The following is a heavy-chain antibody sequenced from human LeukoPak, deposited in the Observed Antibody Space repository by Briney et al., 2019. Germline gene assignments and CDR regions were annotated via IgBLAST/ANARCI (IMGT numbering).Heavy chain of an antibody. J-gene: IGHJ6*03. V-gene: IGHV3-30*18. D-gene: IGHD6-13*01. Sequence: GGSLRLSCAASGFTFSSYGMHWVRQAPGKGLEWVAVISYDGSNKYYADSVKGRFTISRDNSKNTLYLQMNSLRAEDTAVYYCAKEDRSTSLLYYYYMDVWGKGTTVTVSS. CDR3: AKEDRSTSLLYYYYMDV. CDR1: GFTFSSYG. CDR2: ISYDGSNK.